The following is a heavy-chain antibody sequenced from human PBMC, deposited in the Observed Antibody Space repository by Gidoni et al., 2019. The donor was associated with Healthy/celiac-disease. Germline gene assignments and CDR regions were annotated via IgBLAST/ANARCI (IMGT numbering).Heavy chain of an antibody. CDR1: GYTFTSYG. D-gene: IGHD2-15*01. Sequence: QVQLVQSGAEVKKPGASVKVSCKASGYTFTSYGISWVRQAPGQGLEWMGWISAYNGNTNYAQKLQGRVTMTTDTATSTAYMELRSLRSDDTAVYYCARDPPRDCSGGSCYSYYYGMDVWGQGTTVTVSS. J-gene: IGHJ6*02. V-gene: IGHV1-18*01. CDR3: ARDPPRDCSGGSCYSYYYGMDV. CDR2: ISAYNGNT.